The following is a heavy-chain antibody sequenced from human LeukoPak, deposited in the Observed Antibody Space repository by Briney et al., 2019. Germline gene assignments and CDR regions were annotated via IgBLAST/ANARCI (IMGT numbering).Heavy chain of an antibody. V-gene: IGHV4-59*01. CDR1: GASISGYY. CDR3: AGEGDYWHRFDY. J-gene: IGHJ4*02. Sequence: PSETLSLTCRVSGASISGYYWSWIRQPPGKGLEWIGNIFHSGSTNYNPSLKSRVTISVEASKNQFSLRLSSVTAADTAVYYCAGEGDYWHRFDYWGRGTLVTVSS. D-gene: IGHD4-17*01. CDR2: IFHSGST.